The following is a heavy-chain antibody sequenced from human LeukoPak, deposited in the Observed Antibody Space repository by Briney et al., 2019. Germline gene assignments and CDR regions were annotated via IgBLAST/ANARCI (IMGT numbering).Heavy chain of an antibody. J-gene: IGHJ4*02. CDR3: ARAVTGTSWFRY. Sequence: SETLSLTCTVSGGSISSSYYYWGWIRQPPGKGLEWIGSIYYSGSTYYNPSLKSRVTISVDTSKNQFSLKLSSVTAADTAVYYCARAVTGTSWFRYWGQGTLVTVSS. CDR1: GGSISSSYYY. CDR2: IYYSGST. V-gene: IGHV4-39*07. D-gene: IGHD1-20*01.